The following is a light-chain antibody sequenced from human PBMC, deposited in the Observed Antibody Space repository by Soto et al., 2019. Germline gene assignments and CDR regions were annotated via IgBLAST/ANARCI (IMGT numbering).Light chain of an antibody. CDR3: SSYTSSSNHHAV. V-gene: IGLV2-14*01. J-gene: IGLJ7*01. CDR1: SSDVGGYNY. Sequence: QSALTQPASVSGSPGQSITISCTGTSSDVGGYNYVSWYQQHPGKAPKLMIYDVSNRPSGVSTRFSGSKSGNTASLTISGLQAEYEADYYCSSYTSSSNHHAVFGGGTQLTVL. CDR2: DVS.